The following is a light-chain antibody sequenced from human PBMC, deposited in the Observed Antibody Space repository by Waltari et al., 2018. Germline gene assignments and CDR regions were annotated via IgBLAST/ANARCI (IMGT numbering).Light chain of an antibody. J-gene: IGKJ1*01. Sequence: EIVLTQSPGTLSLSPGERATPSCRASPSVGRYLAWYQQKPGQAPRLLIYDASTRATGIPDRFSGSGSGTDLSLTISRLESEDFAVYYCQKYVNLPATFGQGTKVEIK. V-gene: IGKV3-20*01. CDR3: QKYVNLPAT. CDR1: PSVGRY. CDR2: DAS.